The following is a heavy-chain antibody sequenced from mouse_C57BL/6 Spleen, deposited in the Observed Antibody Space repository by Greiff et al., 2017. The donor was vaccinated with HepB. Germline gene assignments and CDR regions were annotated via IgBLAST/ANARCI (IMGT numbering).Heavy chain of an antibody. Sequence: EVMLVESGAELVKPGASVKLSCTASGFNIKDYYMHWVKQRTEQGLEWIGRIDPEDGETKYAPKFQGKATIPADPSSNTAYLQLSSLTSEDTAVYYCARSDITTVPYWYFDVWGTGTTVTVSS. CDR2: IDPEDGET. D-gene: IGHD1-1*01. J-gene: IGHJ1*03. V-gene: IGHV14-2*01. CDR1: GFNIKDYY. CDR3: ARSDITTVPYWYFDV.